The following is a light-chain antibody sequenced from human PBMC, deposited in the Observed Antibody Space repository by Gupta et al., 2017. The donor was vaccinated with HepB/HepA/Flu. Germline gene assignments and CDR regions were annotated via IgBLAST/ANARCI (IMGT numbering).Light chain of an antibody. J-gene: IGLJ1*01. CDR3: SSYTSSSTFYV. Sequence: HSALTQPASVSGSPGPSIPISCPGTSSDVGGYNYVSWYQQHPGKAPKLMIYDVSNRPSGVSNRFSGSKSGNTASLTISGLQAEDEADYYCSSYTSSSTFYVFGTGTKVTVL. CDR1: SSDVGGYNY. CDR2: DVS. V-gene: IGLV2-14*03.